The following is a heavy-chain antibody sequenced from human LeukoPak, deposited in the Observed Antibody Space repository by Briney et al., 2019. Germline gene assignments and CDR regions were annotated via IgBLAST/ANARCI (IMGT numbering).Heavy chain of an antibody. CDR2: IKGKSDGGTT. Sequence: GGSLRLSCAASGFTFNNAWMSWVRQAPGKGLEWVGRIKGKSDGGTTDYATPVKGRFTISRDDAKNTLYLQMHSLKTEDTAVYYCTTGLVVVPGATLGEYWGQGTLVTVSS. CDR3: TTGLVVVPGATLGEY. CDR1: GFTFNNAW. J-gene: IGHJ4*02. D-gene: IGHD2-2*01. V-gene: IGHV3-15*01.